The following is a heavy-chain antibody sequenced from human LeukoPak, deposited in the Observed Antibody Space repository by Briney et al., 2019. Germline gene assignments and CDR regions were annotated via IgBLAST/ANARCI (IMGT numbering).Heavy chain of an antibody. V-gene: IGHV3-23*01. CDR1: GFTFSSYA. D-gene: IGHD5-18*01. Sequence: QTGGSLRLSCAASGFTFSSYAMSWVRQAPGKGLEWVSAISGSGGSTYYADSVKGRFTISRDNSKNTLYLQMNSLRAEDTAVYYCAKDEGTAMIYYYYYGMDVWGQGTTVTVSS. CDR2: ISGSGGST. CDR3: AKDEGTAMIYYYYYGMDV. J-gene: IGHJ6*02.